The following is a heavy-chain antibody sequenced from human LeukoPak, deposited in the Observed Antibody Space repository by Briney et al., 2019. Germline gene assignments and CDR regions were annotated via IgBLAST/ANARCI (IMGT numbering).Heavy chain of an antibody. J-gene: IGHJ4*02. V-gene: IGHV1-8*02. Sequence: ASVKLSCKASGYTSTSYDIIWLRHATGQGLEWMGWMNPNNGNTGYVQKLQGRLTMTRDTSISTAYMELRSLRSEANAVDYYSRDLVDNACDFWGQGTLVTVSS. CDR3: SRDLVDNACDF. CDR1: GYTSTSYD. CDR2: MNPNNGNT. D-gene: IGHD2-8*01.